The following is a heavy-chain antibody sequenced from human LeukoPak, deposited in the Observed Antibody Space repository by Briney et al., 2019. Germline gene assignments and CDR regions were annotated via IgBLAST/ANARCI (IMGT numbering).Heavy chain of an antibody. Sequence: SETLSLTCTVSGGSISSYYWSWTRQPPGKGLEWIGYIYYSGSTNYNPSLKSRVTISVDTSKSQFSLKLSSVTAADTAVYYCARDLFTTVVVDDPRNQFDYWGQGTLVTVSS. CDR3: ARDLFTTVVVDDPRNQFDY. CDR1: GGSISSYY. J-gene: IGHJ4*02. V-gene: IGHV4-59*01. CDR2: IYYSGST. D-gene: IGHD4-11*01.